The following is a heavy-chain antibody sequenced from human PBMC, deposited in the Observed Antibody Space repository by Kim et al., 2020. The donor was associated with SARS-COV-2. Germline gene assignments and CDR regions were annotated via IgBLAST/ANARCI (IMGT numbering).Heavy chain of an antibody. CDR3: ARARRNWNYYYGMDV. Sequence: PTLRGRVTLSVETSKNQFSLKLSSVTAADTAVYYCARARRNWNYYYGMDVWGQGTTVTVSS. D-gene: IGHD1-20*01. V-gene: IGHV4-34*01. J-gene: IGHJ6*02.